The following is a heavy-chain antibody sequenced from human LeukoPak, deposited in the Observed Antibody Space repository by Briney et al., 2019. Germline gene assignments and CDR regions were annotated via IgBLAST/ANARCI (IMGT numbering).Heavy chain of an antibody. D-gene: IGHD6-13*01. CDR3: ARGGSSSWYDEYYMDV. V-gene: IGHV1-46*01. CDR1: GYTFTSYY. J-gene: IGHJ6*03. CDR2: INPSGGST. Sequence: ASVKVSCKASGYTFTSYYMHWVRQAPGQGLEWMGIINPSGGSTSYAQKFQGRVTMTRDTSTSTVYMELSSLRSEDTAVYYCARGGSSSWYDEYYMDVWGKGTTVTVSS.